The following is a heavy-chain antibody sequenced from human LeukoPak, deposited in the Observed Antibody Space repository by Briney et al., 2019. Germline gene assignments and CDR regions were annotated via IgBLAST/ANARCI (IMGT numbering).Heavy chain of an antibody. CDR3: AKDRSLRGSGFDP. J-gene: IGHJ5*02. Sequence: GRSLRLSCAASGFTFDDYAMHWVRHAPGKGLEWVSGISWNSGSIGYADSVKGRFTISRDNAKNSLYLQMNSLRAEDTALYYCAKDRSLRGSGFDPWGQGTLVTVSS. D-gene: IGHD3-16*02. CDR1: GFTFDDYA. V-gene: IGHV3-9*01. CDR2: ISWNSGSI.